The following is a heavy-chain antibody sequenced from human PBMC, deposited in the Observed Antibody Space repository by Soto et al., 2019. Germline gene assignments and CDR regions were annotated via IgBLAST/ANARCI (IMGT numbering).Heavy chain of an antibody. CDR3: ARGRAQWLVNGMDV. CDR1: GFTYTTSA. Sequence: ASVKVSCKASGFTYTTSAVQWVRQARGQRLEWIGWIVVGSGNTNYAQKFRDRVTITRDMSTGTAYMELSSLRSEDTAVYYCARGRAQWLVNGMDVWGQGTTVTVSS. V-gene: IGHV1-58*01. CDR2: IVVGSGNT. D-gene: IGHD6-19*01. J-gene: IGHJ6*02.